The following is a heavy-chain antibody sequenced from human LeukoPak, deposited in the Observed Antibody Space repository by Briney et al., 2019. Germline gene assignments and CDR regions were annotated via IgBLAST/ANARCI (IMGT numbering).Heavy chain of an antibody. CDR2: ISAYNGNT. J-gene: IGHJ6*04. V-gene: IGHV1-18*04. CDR1: GYTFTSYG. CDR3: ARDRPRPYYYYGMDF. Sequence: ASVKVSFKASGYTFTSYGISWVGQAPGQGREGMGWISAYNGNTNYAQKLQGRVTMTTDTSTSTAYMELRSLRSDDTAVYYCARDRPRPYYYYGMDFWGKGTTVTVSS.